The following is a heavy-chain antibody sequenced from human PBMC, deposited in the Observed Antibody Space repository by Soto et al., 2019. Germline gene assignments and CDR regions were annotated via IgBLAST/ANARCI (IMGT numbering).Heavy chain of an antibody. Sequence: QVQLVQSGAEVRKPGSSVKVSCMASGGSFSSYAISCVRQAPGQGLEWMGGLIPIFGTANYAQKFKGRVTITADESTSTAHRELSTLRSENTAVYYCASEDSGSYRNWFGPCGQGTLVTVSS. CDR3: ASEDSGSYRNWFGP. J-gene: IGHJ5*02. V-gene: IGHV1-69*01. CDR1: GGSFSSYA. CDR2: LIPIFGTA. D-gene: IGHD1-26*01.